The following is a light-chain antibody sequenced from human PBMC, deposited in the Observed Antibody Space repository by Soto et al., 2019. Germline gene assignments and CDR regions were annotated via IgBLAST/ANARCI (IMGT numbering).Light chain of an antibody. Sequence: DIQMTQSPSTLSASVGDRVTITCRASQSISGWLAWYQQKPGKAPKLLIYDTSSLESGVPSRFSGSGSGTEFTLPISSLQPDDFATYFCQQYNSYPFTFGPGTKVDIK. CDR3: QQYNSYPFT. J-gene: IGKJ3*01. CDR1: QSISGW. V-gene: IGKV1-5*01. CDR2: DTS.